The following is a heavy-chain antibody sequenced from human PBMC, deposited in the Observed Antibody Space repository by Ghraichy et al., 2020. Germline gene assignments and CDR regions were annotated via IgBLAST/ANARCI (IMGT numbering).Heavy chain of an antibody. J-gene: IGHJ4*02. V-gene: IGHV3-21*01. CDR1: GFTFSSYS. Sequence: GGSLRLSCAASGFTFSSYSMDWVRQAPGKGLEWVSSISGSSSYIYYADSVKGRFTISRDNAKNSLYLQMNSLRAEDTAVYYCAREGLPNYYDSSGSFADIGYWGQGTLVTVSS. CDR2: ISGSSSYI. CDR3: AREGLPNYYDSSGSFADIGY. D-gene: IGHD3-22*01.